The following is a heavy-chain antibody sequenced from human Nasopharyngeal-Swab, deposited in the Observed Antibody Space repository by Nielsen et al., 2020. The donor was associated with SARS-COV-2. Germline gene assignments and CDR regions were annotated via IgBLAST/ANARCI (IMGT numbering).Heavy chain of an antibody. Sequence: RQPPGKGLEYLSAVSGDGVTTHYADSLKGRFTISRDNSKNTVYLQLGSLTAEDMAVYFCARGTPGIPGVDYWGQGTPVTVSS. J-gene: IGHJ4*02. CDR3: ARGTPGIPGVDY. D-gene: IGHD2-8*02. CDR2: VSGDGVTT. V-gene: IGHV3-64*02.